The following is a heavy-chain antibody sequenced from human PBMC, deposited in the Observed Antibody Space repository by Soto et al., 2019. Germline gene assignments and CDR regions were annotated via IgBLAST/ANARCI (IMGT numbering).Heavy chain of an antibody. D-gene: IGHD2-15*01. CDR3: ARRSRDTRGMDV. J-gene: IGHJ6*02. CDR2: IYQGDSAT. V-gene: IGHV5-51*01. CDR1: GYSFTSYW. Sequence: PGESLKISCKRSGYSFTSYWIGWVRHMPGKGMEWMGNIYQGDSATRYSPSFHGQVTISAVKSIGTAYRQWSSLKASVTAMYYCARRSRDTRGMDVWGQGTTVSVSS.